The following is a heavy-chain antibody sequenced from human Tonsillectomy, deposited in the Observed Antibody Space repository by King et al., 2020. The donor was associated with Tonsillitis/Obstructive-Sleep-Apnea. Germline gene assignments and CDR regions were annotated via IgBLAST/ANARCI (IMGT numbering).Heavy chain of an antibody. V-gene: IGHV3-30*01. CDR3: AREGGFCSGCSCYSHAFDI. Sequence: VQLVESGGGVVQPGRSLRLSCAASGLTFSSYAMHWVRQAPGKGLEWVAVILYDGGNKYYADSVKGRFTSSRDNSKDTLYLQMNSLRAEDTAVYYCAREGGFCSGCSCYSHAFDIWGQGTMVTVSS. J-gene: IGHJ3*02. CDR2: ILYDGGNK. D-gene: IGHD2-15*01. CDR1: GLTFSSYA.